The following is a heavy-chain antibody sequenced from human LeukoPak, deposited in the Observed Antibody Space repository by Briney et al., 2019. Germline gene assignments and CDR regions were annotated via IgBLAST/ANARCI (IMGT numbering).Heavy chain of an antibody. CDR1: GYTFTSYG. J-gene: IGHJ6*02. D-gene: IGHD1-26*01. Sequence: GASVKVSCKASGYTFTSYGISWVRQAPGQGLEWMGWISAYNGNTNYAQKLQGRVTMTTDTSTSTAYMELRSLRSDDTAVYYCARATDSSWYYYYYGMDVWGQGTTVTVSS. V-gene: IGHV1-18*01. CDR2: ISAYNGNT. CDR3: ARATDSSWYYYYYGMDV.